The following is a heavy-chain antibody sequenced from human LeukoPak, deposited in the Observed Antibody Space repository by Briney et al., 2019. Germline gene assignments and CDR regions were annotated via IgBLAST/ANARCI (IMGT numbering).Heavy chain of an antibody. V-gene: IGHV3-74*01. CDR2: ISSDGTST. Sequence: GGSLRLSCAASGFTFRRYYMHWVRQAPGKGLMWVSRISSDGTSTNYAESVRGRFTISRDNAKNTVYLQMNSLRAEDTAVYYCARDQTEPEPMGFDYWGQGTLVTVSS. CDR3: ARDQTEPEPMGFDY. CDR1: GFTFRRYY. D-gene: IGHD3-10*01. J-gene: IGHJ4*02.